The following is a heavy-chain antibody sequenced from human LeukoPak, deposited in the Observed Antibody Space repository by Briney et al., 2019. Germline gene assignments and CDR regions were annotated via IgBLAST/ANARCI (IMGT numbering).Heavy chain of an antibody. J-gene: IGHJ4*02. CDR1: GFTFSSYS. Sequence: GGSLRLSCAASGFTFSSYSMNWVRQAPGKGLEWVSYISSSSSTIYYADSVKGRFTISRDNAKNSLYLQMNSLRAEDTAVYYCARDRKYDFWSGYPSWDFDYWGQGTLVTVSS. CDR3: ARDRKYDFWSGYPSWDFDY. D-gene: IGHD3-3*01. V-gene: IGHV3-48*01. CDR2: ISSSSSTI.